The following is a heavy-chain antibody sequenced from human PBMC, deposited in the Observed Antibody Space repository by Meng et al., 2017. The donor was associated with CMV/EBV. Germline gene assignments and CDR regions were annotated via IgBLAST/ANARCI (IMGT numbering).Heavy chain of an antibody. CDR1: GGSISSYY. CDR3: ARGLKDYDFWSGYHTDYYYYYGMDV. V-gene: IGHV4-59*01. Sequence: GSLRLSCTVSGGSISSYYWCWIRQPPGKGLEWIGYIYYSGSTNYNPSLKSRVTISVDTSKNQFSLKLSSVTAADTAVYYCARGLKDYDFWSGYHTDYYYYYGMDVWGQGTTVTVSS. J-gene: IGHJ6*02. CDR2: IYYSGST. D-gene: IGHD3-3*01.